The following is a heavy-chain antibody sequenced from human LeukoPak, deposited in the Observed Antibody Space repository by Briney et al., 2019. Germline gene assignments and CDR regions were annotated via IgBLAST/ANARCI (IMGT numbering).Heavy chain of an antibody. J-gene: IGHJ4*02. CDR2: ISSSDSTI. CDR1: GFTFCSYE. Sequence: GGSLRLSCAAYGFTFCSYEMHWVRQAPGKGLGWVSYISSSDSTIYYADSVKGRFTISRDNAKNSLYLQMNSLRAEDTAVYYCARDYGGSAPFDYWGQGTLVTVSS. CDR3: ARDYGGSAPFDY. D-gene: IGHD4-23*01. V-gene: IGHV3-48*03.